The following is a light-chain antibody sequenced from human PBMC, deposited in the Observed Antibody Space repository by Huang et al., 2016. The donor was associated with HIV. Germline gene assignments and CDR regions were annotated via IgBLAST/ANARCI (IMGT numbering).Light chain of an antibody. CDR1: QGITDD. CDR3: LQDHNYPRT. Sequence: AIQMTQSLSSLSASVGDRVTITCRASQGITDDLVWYQQKPGKAPKLLISGASTLRSGVPSRFSGSGSGTDFTLTISSLQPEDYATYYCLQDHNYPRTFGQGTKVEI. V-gene: IGKV1-6*01. CDR2: GAS. J-gene: IGKJ1*01.